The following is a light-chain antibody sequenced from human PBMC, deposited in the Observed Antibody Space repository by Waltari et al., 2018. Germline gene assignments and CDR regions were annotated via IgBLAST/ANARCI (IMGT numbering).Light chain of an antibody. J-gene: IGKJ4*01. CDR3: LQHNSYPLT. Sequence: DIQMTQSPSSLSASVGDTVTITCRASQGIGNYLNWFQTKPGKAPKLLIYAATTLQSGVPSRFSGSGSGTEFTLTINSLQPEDFATYYCLQHNSYPLTFGGGTKVEIK. V-gene: IGKV1-17*01. CDR2: AAT. CDR1: QGIGNY.